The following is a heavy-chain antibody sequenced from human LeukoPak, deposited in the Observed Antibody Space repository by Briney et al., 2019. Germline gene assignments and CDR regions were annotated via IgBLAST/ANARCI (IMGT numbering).Heavy chain of an antibody. CDR3: ARGDGYNSYYFDY. J-gene: IGHJ4*02. Sequence: GGSLRLSCAASGFTFSSYGMYWVRQAPGKGLEWVAFTRYDGSNKYYADSVKGRFTISRDNSKNTLYLQMNSLRAEDTAVYYCARGDGYNSYYFDYWGQGTLVTVSS. CDR2: TRYDGSNK. D-gene: IGHD5-24*01. CDR1: GFTFSSYG. V-gene: IGHV3-30*02.